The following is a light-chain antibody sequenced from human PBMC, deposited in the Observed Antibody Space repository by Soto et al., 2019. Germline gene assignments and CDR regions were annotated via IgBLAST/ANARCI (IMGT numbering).Light chain of an antibody. V-gene: IGKV3D-20*01. J-gene: IGKJ1*01. CDR2: DAS. CDR1: QSVSSSS. CDR3: QHYGSSLKT. Sequence: EIVLTQSPATLSLSPGERATLSCGASQSVSSSSLAWYQQKPGLAPRLLICDASTRATGIPDRFSGSGSGTGFTLTISRLEPEDLAVYYCQHYGSSLKTFGQGTKVEIK.